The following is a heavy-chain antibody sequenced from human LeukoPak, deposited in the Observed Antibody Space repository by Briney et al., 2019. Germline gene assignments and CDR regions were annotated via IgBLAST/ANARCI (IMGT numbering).Heavy chain of an antibody. CDR3: ATAALYDSSGYYYGNFDY. D-gene: IGHD3-22*01. V-gene: IGHV4-38-2*01. J-gene: IGHJ4*02. CDR1: GYSISSGYY. Sequence: SETLSLTCAVSGYSISSGYYWGWIRQPPGEGLEWIGSIYHSGSTYYNPSLKSRVTISVDTSKNQFSLKLSSVTAADTAVYYCATAALYDSSGYYYGNFDYWGQGTLVTVSS. CDR2: IYHSGST.